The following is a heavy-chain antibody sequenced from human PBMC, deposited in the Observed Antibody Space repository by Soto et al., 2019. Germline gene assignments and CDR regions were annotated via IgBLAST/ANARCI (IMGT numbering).Heavy chain of an antibody. Sequence: PSQPLSLTCAISGDSVSSNSAAWNWIRQSPSRGLGWLGRTYYRSKWYNDYAVSVKSRITINPDTSKNQLSLQLNSVTPEDTAVYYCARDTPAAMGYYYYYGMDVWGQGTTVNVSS. V-gene: IGHV6-1*01. CDR3: ARDTPAAMGYYYYYGMDV. J-gene: IGHJ6*02. CDR2: TYYRSKWYN. D-gene: IGHD2-2*01. CDR1: GDSVSSNSAA.